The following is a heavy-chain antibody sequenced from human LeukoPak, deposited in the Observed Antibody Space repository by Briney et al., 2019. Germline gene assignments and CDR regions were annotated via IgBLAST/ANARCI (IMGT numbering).Heavy chain of an antibody. CDR3: ARVGDGYNYFAFDI. D-gene: IGHD5-24*01. J-gene: IGHJ3*02. Sequence: GASVKVSCKASGYTFTSYYMHWVRQAPGQGLEWMGWINPNSGGTNYAQKFQGRVTMTRDTSISTAYMELSRLRSDDTAVYYCARVGDGYNYFAFDIWGQGTMVTVSS. CDR1: GYTFTSYY. CDR2: INPNSGGT. V-gene: IGHV1-2*02.